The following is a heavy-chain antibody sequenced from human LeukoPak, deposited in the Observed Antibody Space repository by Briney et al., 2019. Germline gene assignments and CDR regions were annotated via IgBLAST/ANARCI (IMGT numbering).Heavy chain of an antibody. CDR2: ISYDGGTQ. Sequence: GGSLRLSCVASDFTFSSYGMHWVRQAPGKGLEWVAVISYDGGTQYYTDSVMGRFTISRDNSRNTLYLQMNSLTAEDAAVYYCAKAPVTTCSGAYCYPFDYWGQGTLVTVSS. CDR1: DFTFSSYG. V-gene: IGHV3-30*18. J-gene: IGHJ4*02. CDR3: AKAPVTTCSGAYCYPFDY. D-gene: IGHD2-15*01.